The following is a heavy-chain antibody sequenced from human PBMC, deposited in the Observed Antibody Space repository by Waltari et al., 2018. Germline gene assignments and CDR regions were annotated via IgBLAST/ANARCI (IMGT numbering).Heavy chain of an antibody. Sequence: QVQLVQSGTEVTKPGASVTVSCKASGYPFTAYYMHWLRQAPGQGLEWMGCINPNSDDANYAQMFQGGVTMTMDTSIDTGYLELSSLRSDDTAVYYCARDVAGSQGGAFDIWGQGTMVTVSS. J-gene: IGHJ3*02. D-gene: IGHD6-19*01. CDR2: INPNSDDA. CDR1: GYPFTAYY. V-gene: IGHV1-2*02. CDR3: ARDVAGSQGGAFDI.